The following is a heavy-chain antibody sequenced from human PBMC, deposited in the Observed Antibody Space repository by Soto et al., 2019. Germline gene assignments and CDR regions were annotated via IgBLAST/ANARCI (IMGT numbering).Heavy chain of an antibody. CDR1: GYTFTNYG. CDR3: ARSGRYYGGDTAY. J-gene: IGHJ4*02. D-gene: IGHD2-21*02. V-gene: IGHV1-18*01. CDR2: ISAYNGDK. Sequence: QVQLVQSGAEVKKPGASVKVSCKASGYTFTNYGFSWVRQAPGQGLELMGWISAYNGDKNFAQRFQGRVTLTTDTSTSTAYMELRSLRSDDTAVYYCARSGRYYGGDTAYWGQGTLVTVSS.